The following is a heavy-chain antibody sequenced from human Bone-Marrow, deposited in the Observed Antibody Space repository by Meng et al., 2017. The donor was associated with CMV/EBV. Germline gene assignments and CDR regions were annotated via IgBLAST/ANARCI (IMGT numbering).Heavy chain of an antibody. Sequence: GGSLRLSCAASGFTFSSYSMNWVRQAPGKGLEWVSSISSSSSYIYYADSVKGRFTISRDNAKNSLYLQMNSLRAEDTAVYYCAKDHIPYCSSTSCYMGRLRSYWYFDLWGRGTLVTVSS. CDR1: GFTFSSYS. CDR2: ISSSSSYI. J-gene: IGHJ2*01. D-gene: IGHD2-2*02. V-gene: IGHV3-21*04. CDR3: AKDHIPYCSSTSCYMGRLRSYWYFDL.